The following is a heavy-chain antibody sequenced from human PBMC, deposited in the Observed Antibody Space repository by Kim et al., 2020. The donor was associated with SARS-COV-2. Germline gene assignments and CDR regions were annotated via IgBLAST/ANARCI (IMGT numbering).Heavy chain of an antibody. Sequence: ASVKVSCKASGYTFTSYDINWVRQATGQGLEWMGWMNPNSGNTGYAQKFQGRVTMTRNTSISTAYMELSSLRSEDTAVYYCARGLWPPAYCSGGSCYDLGYWGQGTLVTVSS. V-gene: IGHV1-8*01. CDR3: ARGLWPPAYCSGGSCYDLGY. CDR2: MNPNSGNT. J-gene: IGHJ4*02. CDR1: GYTFTSYD. D-gene: IGHD2-15*01.